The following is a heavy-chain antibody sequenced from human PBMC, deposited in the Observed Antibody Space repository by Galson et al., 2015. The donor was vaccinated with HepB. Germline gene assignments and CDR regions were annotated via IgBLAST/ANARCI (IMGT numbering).Heavy chain of an antibody. Sequence: LRLSCAAYGFIFSSYSMNWVRQAPGKGLEWRSYISGSTTTIYYADSEKGRFTISRDNARHSLYLQMNSRREDDTALYFCERDNHGGTPFDYWCRGTLVTVSS. V-gene: IGHV3-48*02. D-gene: IGHD4-23*01. CDR3: ERDNHGGTPFDY. CDR2: ISGSTTTI. J-gene: IGHJ4*02. CDR1: GFIFSSYS.